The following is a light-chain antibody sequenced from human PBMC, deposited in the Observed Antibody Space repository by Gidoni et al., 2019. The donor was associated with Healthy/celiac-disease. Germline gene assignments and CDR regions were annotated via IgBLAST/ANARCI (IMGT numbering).Light chain of an antibody. CDR2: AAS. Sequence: DIQMTQSPSSLSASVGDRVTITCRASQGISNYLDWYQQKPGKVPKLLLYAASTLQSGVPSRFSGSGSGTDFTLTISSLQPEDVATYYCQKYNSAPRLTFGGXTKVEIK. J-gene: IGKJ4*01. CDR3: QKYNSAPRLT. CDR1: QGISNY. V-gene: IGKV1-27*01.